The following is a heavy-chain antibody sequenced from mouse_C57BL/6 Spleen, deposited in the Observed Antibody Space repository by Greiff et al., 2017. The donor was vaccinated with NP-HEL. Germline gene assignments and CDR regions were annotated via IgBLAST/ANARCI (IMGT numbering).Heavy chain of an antibody. CDR1: GYSITSGYY. J-gene: IGHJ2*01. CDR2: ISYDGSN. Sequence: EVKLMESGPGLVKPSQSLSLTCSVTGYSITSGYYWNWIRQFPGNQLEWMGYISYDGSNNYNPSLKNRISITRDTSKNQFFLKLNSVTTEDTATYYCARAYSIPDYFDYWGQGTTLTVSS. CDR3: ARAYSIPDYFDY. D-gene: IGHD2-5*01. V-gene: IGHV3-6*01.